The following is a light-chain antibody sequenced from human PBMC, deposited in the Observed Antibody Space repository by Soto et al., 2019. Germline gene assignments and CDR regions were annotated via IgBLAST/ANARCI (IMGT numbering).Light chain of an antibody. Sequence: DIQMTQSPSTLPASLGDRVTITCRASQSIGSWLAWFQQKPGKAPKLLIYKASTLKSGVPSRFSGSGSGTEFTLTISSLQPDDFATYYCQHYNSYSEAFGQGTKV. CDR3: QHYNSYSEA. CDR2: KAS. J-gene: IGKJ1*01. V-gene: IGKV1-5*03. CDR1: QSIGSW.